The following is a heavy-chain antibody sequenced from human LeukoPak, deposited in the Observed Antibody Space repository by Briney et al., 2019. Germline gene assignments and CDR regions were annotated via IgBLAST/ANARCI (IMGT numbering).Heavy chain of an antibody. V-gene: IGHV3-30*04. CDR2: ISYDGSYK. Sequence: GGSLRLSCAASGFTFSSYAMHWVRQAPGKGLEWVAVISYDGSYKDYADSVKGRFTISRDNAKNSLYLQMNSLRAEDTAIYYCARQSGTMVTTRFDYWGQGTLVTVSS. CDR1: GFTFSSYA. J-gene: IGHJ4*02. D-gene: IGHD4-17*01. CDR3: ARQSGTMVTTRFDY.